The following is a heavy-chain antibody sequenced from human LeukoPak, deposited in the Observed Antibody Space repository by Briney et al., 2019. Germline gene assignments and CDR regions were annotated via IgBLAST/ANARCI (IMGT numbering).Heavy chain of an antibody. CDR3: ATSSIAVAGTEGSDY. CDR2: INPNSGGT. Sequence: ASVKVSCKASGYTFTGYYMHWVRQAPGQGLEWMGRINPNSGGTNYGQKFQGRVTMTRDTSISTAYMELSRLRSDDTAVYYCATSSIAVAGTEGSDYWGQGTLVTVSS. D-gene: IGHD6-19*01. V-gene: IGHV1-2*06. J-gene: IGHJ4*02. CDR1: GYTFTGYY.